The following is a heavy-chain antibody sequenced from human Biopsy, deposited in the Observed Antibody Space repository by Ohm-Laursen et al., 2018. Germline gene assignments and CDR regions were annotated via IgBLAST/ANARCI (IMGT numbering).Heavy chain of an antibody. J-gene: IGHJ4*02. CDR1: GYIFTGYY. D-gene: IGHD2-8*01. V-gene: IGHV1-2*02. Sequence: ASVKVSCKAPGYIFTGYYMHWVRQAPGQGLEWMGWLNTNSGVTEYAENFQGRVTMTRDTSISTAYMELSRLRSDDTAVYYCARLTRSTPTTGVWGQGTLVTVSS. CDR3: ARLTRSTPTTGV. CDR2: LNTNSGVT.